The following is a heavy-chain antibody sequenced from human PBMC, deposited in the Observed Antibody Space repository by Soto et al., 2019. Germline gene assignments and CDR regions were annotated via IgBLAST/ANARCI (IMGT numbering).Heavy chain of an antibody. CDR1: GYSFTSYW. V-gene: IGHV5-10-1*03. J-gene: IGHJ4*02. CDR2: IDPSDSYT. Sequence: EVQLVQSGAEVKKPGESLRISCKGSGYSFTSYWISWVRQMPGKGLEWMGRIDPSDSYTNYSPSFQGHVTISADKSISTAYLQWSSLKASDTAMYYCAAGRYCSSTSCYPADYWGQGTLVTVSS. CDR3: AAGRYCSSTSCYPADY. D-gene: IGHD2-2*01.